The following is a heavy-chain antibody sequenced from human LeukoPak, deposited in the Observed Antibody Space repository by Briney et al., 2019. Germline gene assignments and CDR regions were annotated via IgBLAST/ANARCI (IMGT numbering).Heavy chain of an antibody. CDR1: GXSISSYY. J-gene: IGHJ4*02. CDR3: ARLRPSIGAAGTFDY. CDR2: IYYTGST. Sequence: SETLSLTWTVSGXSISSYYWSWIRQPPGKGLEWIGYIYYTGSTKYNASLKSRVTISLDTSKNQFSLKLSSVTVADTAVYYCARLRPSIGAAGTFDYWGQGTLVTVSS. D-gene: IGHD6-13*01. V-gene: IGHV4-59*08.